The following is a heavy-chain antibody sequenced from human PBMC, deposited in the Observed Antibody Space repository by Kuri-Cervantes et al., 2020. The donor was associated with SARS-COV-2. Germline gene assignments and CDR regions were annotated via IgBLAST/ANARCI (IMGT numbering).Heavy chain of an antibody. CDR1: GYSISSSYY. J-gene: IGHJ4*02. V-gene: IGHV4-38-2*01. CDR2: IYYSGST. D-gene: IGHD6-19*01. Sequence: SETLSLTCAVSGYSISSSYYWGWIRQPPGKGLEWIGSIYYSGSTYYNPSLKSRVTRSVDTSKSQFSLKLSSVTAADTAVYYCARHPHAVAGPIDYWGQGTLVTVSS. CDR3: ARHPHAVAGPIDY.